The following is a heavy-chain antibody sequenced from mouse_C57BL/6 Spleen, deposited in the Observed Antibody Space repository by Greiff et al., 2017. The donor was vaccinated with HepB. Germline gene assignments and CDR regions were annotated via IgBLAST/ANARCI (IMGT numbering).Heavy chain of an antibody. Sequence: VQLQQSVAELVRPGASVKFSCTASGFNIKNTYMHWVKQRPEQGLEWIGRIDPANGNTKYATKFQGKATITADTSSNTAYLQLSSMTSEDSAIYSCAIGVYYGSSYSWFAYWGQGTLVTVSA. J-gene: IGHJ3*01. CDR1: GFNIKNTY. CDR2: IDPANGNT. CDR3: AIGVYYGSSYSWFAY. D-gene: IGHD1-1*01. V-gene: IGHV14-3*01.